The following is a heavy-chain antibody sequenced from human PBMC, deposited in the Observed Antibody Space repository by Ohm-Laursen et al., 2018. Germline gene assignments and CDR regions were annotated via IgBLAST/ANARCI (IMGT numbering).Heavy chain of an antibody. J-gene: IGHJ4*02. CDR2: ISAYNGNT. CDR3: ARGYYYDSSGYYY. Sequence: GASVKVSCKASGYTFTSYGISWVRQAPGQGLEWMGWISAYNGNTNYAQKFQGRVTITADKSTSTVYMELSSLRSEDTAVYYCARGYYYDSSGYYYWGQGTLVTVSS. V-gene: IGHV1-18*01. D-gene: IGHD3-22*01. CDR1: GYTFTSYG.